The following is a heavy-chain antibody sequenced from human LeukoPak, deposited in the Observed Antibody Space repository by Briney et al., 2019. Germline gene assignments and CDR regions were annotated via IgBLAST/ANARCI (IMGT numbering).Heavy chain of an antibody. V-gene: IGHV4-38-2*02. D-gene: IGHD4-17*01. Sequence: SETLSLTCTVSGYSISTGYYWGWIRQPPGKGLEWIGNIDHRARTYYNPSLKRRVTISGDTSKNQFSLKLSSVTAADTAVYYCARQSYGDYTSGDFDYWGQGTLVTVSS. J-gene: IGHJ4*02. CDR1: GYSISTGYY. CDR3: ARQSYGDYTSGDFDY. CDR2: IDHRART.